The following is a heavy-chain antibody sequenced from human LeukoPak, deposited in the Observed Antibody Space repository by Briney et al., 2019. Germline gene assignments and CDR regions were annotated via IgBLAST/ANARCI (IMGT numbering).Heavy chain of an antibody. CDR2: ISYDGSNK. V-gene: IGHV3-30*03. D-gene: IGHD3-16*02. Sequence: GGSLRLSCAASGFTFSSYGMHWVRQAPGKGLEWVAVISYDGSNKYYADSVKGRFTISRDNSKNTLYLQMNSLRAEDTAVYYCARGGLKWGVIPYYFDYWGQGTLVTVSS. CDR1: GFTFSSYG. CDR3: ARGGLKWGVIPYYFDY. J-gene: IGHJ4*02.